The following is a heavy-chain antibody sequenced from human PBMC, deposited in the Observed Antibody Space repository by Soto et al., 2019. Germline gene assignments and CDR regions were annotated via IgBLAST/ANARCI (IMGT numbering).Heavy chain of an antibody. J-gene: IGHJ6*02. CDR3: AKIKVPAAKYYYYYGMDV. CDR1: GFTFSSYA. Sequence: PGGSLRLSCAASGFTFSSYAMSWVRQAPGKGLEWVSAISGSGGSTYYADSVKGRFTISRDNSKNTLYLQMNSLRAEDTAVYYCAKIKVPAAKYYYYYGMDVWGQGTTVTVSS. CDR2: ISGSGGST. V-gene: IGHV3-23*01. D-gene: IGHD2-2*01.